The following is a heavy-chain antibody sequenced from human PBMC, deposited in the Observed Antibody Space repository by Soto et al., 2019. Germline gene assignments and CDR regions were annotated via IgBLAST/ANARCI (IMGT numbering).Heavy chain of an antibody. J-gene: IGHJ5*02. V-gene: IGHV1-18*04. Sequence: GAPVKVSCKASGYSFTTYGISWVRQAPGEGIEWMGWNSAYNGNTNYAQKLQGRVTMTTDTSTSTAHMELRTLRSYDTAVYYCARNSASYSGWFDPWGQGTLVTVSS. CDR3: ARNSASYSGWFDP. CDR1: GYSFTTYG. D-gene: IGHD1-26*01. CDR2: NSAYNGNT.